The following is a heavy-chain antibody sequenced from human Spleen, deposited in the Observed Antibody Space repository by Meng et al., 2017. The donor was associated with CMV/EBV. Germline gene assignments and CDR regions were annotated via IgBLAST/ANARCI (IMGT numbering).Heavy chain of an antibody. CDR1: GFTFTFYA. CDR3: GLGELQL. J-gene: IGHJ4*02. CDR2: ISYDGSNK. Sequence: GGSLRLSCATSGFTFTFYALHWVRQSPGKGLEWVAVISYDGSNKYYADSVKGRFTISRDNSKNTLYLQMNSLRAEDTAVYYCGLGELQLWGQGTLVTVSS. V-gene: IGHV3-30-3*01. D-gene: IGHD3-10*01.